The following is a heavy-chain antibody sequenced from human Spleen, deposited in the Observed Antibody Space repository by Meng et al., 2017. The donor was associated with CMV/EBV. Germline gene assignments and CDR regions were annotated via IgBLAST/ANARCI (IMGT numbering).Heavy chain of an antibody. CDR2: INPNRGNT. Sequence: ASVKVSCKASGYTFSNYDIIWVRQASGQGLEWVGWINPNRGNTAYAQKFQGRVTMTGDTSTSIAYMELSSLRSGDTAVYYCARGQVQCSTINCHDYRFSGMDVWGQGTTVTVSS. D-gene: IGHD2/OR15-2a*01. J-gene: IGHJ6*02. V-gene: IGHV1-8*01. CDR1: GYTFSNYD. CDR3: ARGQVQCSTINCHDYRFSGMDV.